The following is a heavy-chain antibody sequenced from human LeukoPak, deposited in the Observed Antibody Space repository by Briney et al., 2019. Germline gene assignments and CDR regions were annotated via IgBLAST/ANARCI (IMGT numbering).Heavy chain of an antibody. D-gene: IGHD5-18*01. V-gene: IGHV3-7*03. CDR1: GFIFNSHW. CDR2: IREDGSEK. Sequence: PGGSLRLSCAASGFIFNSHWMSWVRQAPGKGLEWVANIREDGSEKYYVDSVKGRFTISRDNAKNSLFLQMNSLRADDTAVYYCARDSRYSRGMGDFDYWGQGTLVIVSS. CDR3: ARDSRYSRGMGDFDY. J-gene: IGHJ4*02.